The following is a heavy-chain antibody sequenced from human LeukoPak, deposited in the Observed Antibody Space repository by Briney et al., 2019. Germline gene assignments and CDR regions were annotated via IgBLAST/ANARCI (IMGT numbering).Heavy chain of an antibody. V-gene: IGHV3-30*03. D-gene: IGHD2-2*02. CDR3: ARGYCTSSSCYNDY. CDR1: GFAFNSYD. Sequence: GGSLRLSCAASGFAFNSYDMTWVRQAPGKGLEWVATMSFDVNNKYYADSVRGRFTISRDNSKNTLYLQMNSLRAEDTAVYPCARGYCTSSSCYNDYWGQGTLVTVS. J-gene: IGHJ4*02. CDR2: MSFDVNNK.